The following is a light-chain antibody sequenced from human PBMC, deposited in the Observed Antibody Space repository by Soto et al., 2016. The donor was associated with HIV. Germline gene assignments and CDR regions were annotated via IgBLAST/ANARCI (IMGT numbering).Light chain of an antibody. CDR1: SIGSKS. J-gene: IGLJ2*01. CDR3: QVWDSSSGHSVI. CDR2: DDS. Sequence: SYVLTQPPSVSVAPGKTASITCGGNSIGSKSVHWYQQKSGQAPVLVVHDDSDRPSEIPERFSGSNSGNTATLTISRVEVGDEADYYCQVWDSSSGHSVIFGGGTKLTVL. V-gene: IGLV3-21*03.